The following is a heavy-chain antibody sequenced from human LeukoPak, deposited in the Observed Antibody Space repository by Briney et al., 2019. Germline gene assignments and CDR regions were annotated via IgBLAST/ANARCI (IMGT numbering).Heavy chain of an antibody. D-gene: IGHD2-15*01. CDR3: ARAAVVVVAAAFDY. J-gene: IGHJ4*02. CDR2: ISAYNGNT. V-gene: IGHV1-18*01. Sequence: GASVKVSCKASGYTFTSYGISWVRQAPGQGLEWMGWISAYNGNTNYAQKLQGRVTMTTDTSTSTAYMELRSLRSEDTAVYYCARAAVVVVAAAFDYWGQGTLVTVSS. CDR1: GYTFTSYG.